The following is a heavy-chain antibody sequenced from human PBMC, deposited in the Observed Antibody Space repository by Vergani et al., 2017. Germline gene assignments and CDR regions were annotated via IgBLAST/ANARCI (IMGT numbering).Heavy chain of an antibody. CDR1: GYTFTSYG. CDR3: ARRGVVVVPGEIGDYYYYGMDV. Sequence: QVQLVQSGAEVKKPGASVKVSCKASGYTFTSYGISWVRQAPGQGLEWMGWISAYNGNTNYAQKLQGRVTMTTDTSTSTAYMELRSLRSDDTAVYYCARRGVVVVPGEIGDYYYYGMDVWGQGTTVTVSS. V-gene: IGHV1-18*04. CDR2: ISAYNGNT. D-gene: IGHD2-2*01. J-gene: IGHJ6*02.